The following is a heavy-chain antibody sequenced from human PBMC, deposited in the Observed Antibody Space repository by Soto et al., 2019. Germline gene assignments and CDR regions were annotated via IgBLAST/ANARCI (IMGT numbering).Heavy chain of an antibody. CDR2: ISSSSSTI. Sequence: EVQLVESGGGLVQPGGSLRLSCAASGFTFSSYSMNWVRQAPGKGLEWVSYISSSSSTIYYADSVKGRFTISRDNAKNSLYLQMNSLRDEDTAVYYCARDLEAGDIGGDFDYWGQGTLVTVSS. V-gene: IGHV3-48*02. CDR1: GFTFSSYS. CDR3: ARDLEAGDIGGDFDY. D-gene: IGHD2-21*01. J-gene: IGHJ4*02.